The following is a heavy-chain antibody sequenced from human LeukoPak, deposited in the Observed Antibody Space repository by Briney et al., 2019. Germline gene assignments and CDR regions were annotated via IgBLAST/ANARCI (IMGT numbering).Heavy chain of an antibody. CDR1: GFTFTNYS. Sequence: GGSLRLSCAASGFTFTNYSMNWVRQAPGKGLEWVSSISSSSSYIYYADSVKGRFTISRDNAKNSLYLQMNSLRAEDTAVYYCARDQGIAAAGSLDYYYYMDVWGKGTTVTVSS. CDR3: ARDQGIAAAGSLDYYYYMDV. V-gene: IGHV3-21*01. CDR2: ISSSSSYI. J-gene: IGHJ6*03. D-gene: IGHD6-13*01.